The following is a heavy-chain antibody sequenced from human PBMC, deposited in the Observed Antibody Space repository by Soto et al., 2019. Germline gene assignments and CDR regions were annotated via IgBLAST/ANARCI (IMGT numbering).Heavy chain of an antibody. CDR1: GFTFSSYA. CDR2: ISYDGSNK. V-gene: IGHV3-30-3*01. Sequence: QVQLVESGGGVVQPGRSLRLSCAASGFTFSSYAMHWVRQAPGKGLEWVAVISYDGSNKYYADSVKGRFTISRDNSKNTLYLQMSSLRAEHTAVYYCARPAGDSSGYYYDYWGQGTLVTVSS. J-gene: IGHJ4*02. CDR3: ARPAGDSSGYYYDY. D-gene: IGHD3-22*01.